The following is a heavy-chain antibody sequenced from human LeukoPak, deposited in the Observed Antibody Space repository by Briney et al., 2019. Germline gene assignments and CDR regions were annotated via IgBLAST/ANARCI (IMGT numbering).Heavy chain of an antibody. D-gene: IGHD2-21*02. V-gene: IGHV4-34*01. Sequence: SETLSLTCSVYGGSFSGYYWRWIRQPPGKGLEWIGEINHSGNSNYNPSLKSRVTISVDTSKNQFSLKLSSVTAADTAVYYCARGRVVVTAILDYWGQGTLVTVSS. J-gene: IGHJ4*02. CDR1: GGSFSGYY. CDR2: INHSGNS. CDR3: ARGRVVVTAILDY.